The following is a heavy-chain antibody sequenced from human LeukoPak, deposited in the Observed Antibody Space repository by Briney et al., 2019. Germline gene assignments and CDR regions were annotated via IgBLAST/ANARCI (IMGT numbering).Heavy chain of an antibody. CDR1: GYTFSGYA. D-gene: IGHD3-10*01. J-gene: IGHJ4*02. CDR2: ISGTTGTI. V-gene: IGHV3-23*01. Sequence: GGSLRLSCEASGYTFSGYAMSWVRQAPGKGLEWVSTISGTTGTIYYADSVKGRFSISRDNSKNTLYLQMKSLRAEDTAEYHCARVKGYFDSGNYFGFFDFWGQGTLVTVPS. CDR3: ARVKGYFDSGNYFGFFDF.